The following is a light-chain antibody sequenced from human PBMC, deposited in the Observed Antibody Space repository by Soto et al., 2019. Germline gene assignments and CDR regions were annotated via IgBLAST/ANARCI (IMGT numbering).Light chain of an antibody. CDR1: SSDVGGYNY. V-gene: IGLV2-14*03. Sequence: QSALTQPASVSGSPGQSITISCTGSSSDVGGYNYVSWYQHHPGKVPKLMIFDVSSRPSGVSNRFSGSKSGNTASLTISGLQAEDEADYYCRSLTSSTTYVFGTGTKVTVL. CDR3: RSLTSSTTYV. J-gene: IGLJ1*01. CDR2: DVS.